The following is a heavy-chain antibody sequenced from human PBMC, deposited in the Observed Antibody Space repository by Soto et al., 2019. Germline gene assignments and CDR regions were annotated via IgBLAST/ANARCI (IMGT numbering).Heavy chain of an antibody. J-gene: IGHJ4*02. CDR1: GFTFSSYA. CDR2: ISGSGGST. D-gene: IGHD3-3*01. V-gene: IGHV3-23*01. CDR3: AKGPYYDFWSGYRTSFDY. Sequence: GGSLRLSCAASGFTFSSYAMSWVRQAPGKGLEWVSAISGSGGSTYYADSVKGRFTISRDNSKNTLYLQMNSLRAEDTAVYYCAKGPYYDFWSGYRTSFDYWGQGTLVTVSS.